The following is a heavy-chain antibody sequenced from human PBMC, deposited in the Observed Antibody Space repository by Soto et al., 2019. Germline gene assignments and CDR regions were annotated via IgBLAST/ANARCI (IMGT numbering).Heavy chain of an antibody. V-gene: IGHV4-39*01. CDR1: GGSISISGYY. D-gene: IGHD6-19*01. CDR3: AVPAASVAGASGTYYYYGMDV. Sequence: SETLSLTCTVSGGSISISGYYWGCFRQPPGRGLEWIGYIYYGGSPYYNPSLKSRVTISVDTSKNQFSLNLSSVTAADTAVYYCAVPAASVAGASGTYYYYGMDVWGQGTTVTVSS. CDR2: IYYGGSP. J-gene: IGHJ6*02.